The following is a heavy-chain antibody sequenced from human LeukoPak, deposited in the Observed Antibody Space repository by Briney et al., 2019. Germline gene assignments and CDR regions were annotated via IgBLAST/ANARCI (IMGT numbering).Heavy chain of an antibody. V-gene: IGHV3-74*01. CDR1: GFTFSKYW. CDR3: LTIVETTFDAFDI. J-gene: IGHJ3*02. Sequence: GGSLRLSCAASGFTFSKYWLHWLRQAPGKGLVWVSRINPDDKSASYADSVKGRFTIARDDTRKTLYLQMNSLRAEDTAVYYCLTIVETTFDAFDIWGQGTMVTVSS. D-gene: IGHD2/OR15-2a*01. CDR2: INPDDKSA.